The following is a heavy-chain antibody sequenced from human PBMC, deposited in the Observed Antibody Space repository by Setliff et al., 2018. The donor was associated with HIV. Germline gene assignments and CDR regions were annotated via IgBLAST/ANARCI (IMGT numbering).Heavy chain of an antibody. V-gene: IGHV4-61*09. CDR2: ISATGST. J-gene: IGHJ4*02. D-gene: IGHD1-1*01. Sequence: SETLSLPCTVSGGIISSDSFFWSWIRQLAGKGLEWIGHISATGSTDYNPSLKSRVTMSLDTSKNQFSLNLNSVTAADAAVYFCARAREGWKPFAFDYWGQGTLVTVSS. CDR1: GGIISSDSFF. CDR3: ARAREGWKPFAFDY.